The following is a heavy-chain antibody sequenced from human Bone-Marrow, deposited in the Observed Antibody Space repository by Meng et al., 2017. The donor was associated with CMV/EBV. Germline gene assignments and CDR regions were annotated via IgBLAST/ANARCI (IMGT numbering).Heavy chain of an antibody. CDR1: GYTFTGYY. CDR3: SRETDGYGRFDY. CDR2: INPNSGGT. Sequence: ASVKVSCKASGYTFTGYYMHWVRQAPGQGLEWMGWINPNSGGTNYAQKFQGRVTMTRDTSISTAYMELSRLRSDDTAGYYWSRETDGYGRFDYWGQGTLVTVSS. D-gene: IGHD5-24*01. J-gene: IGHJ4*02. V-gene: IGHV1-2*02.